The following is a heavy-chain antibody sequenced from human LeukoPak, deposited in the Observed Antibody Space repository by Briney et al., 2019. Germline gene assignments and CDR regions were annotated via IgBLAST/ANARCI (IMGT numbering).Heavy chain of an antibody. CDR3: AKATDYYDSSDYYHRPDY. CDR1: GFTFSSYA. Sequence: GGSLRLSCAASGFTFSSYAMSWVRQAPGKGLEWVSAISGSGGSTYYADSVKGRFTISRDNSKNTLYLQMNSLRAEDTAVYYCAKATDYYDSSDYYHRPDYWGQGTLVTVSS. CDR2: ISGSGGST. D-gene: IGHD3-22*01. V-gene: IGHV3-23*01. J-gene: IGHJ4*02.